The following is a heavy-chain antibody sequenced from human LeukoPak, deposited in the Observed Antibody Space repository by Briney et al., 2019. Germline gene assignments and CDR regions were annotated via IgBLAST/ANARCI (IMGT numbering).Heavy chain of an antibody. V-gene: IGHV1-18*01. CDR3: ATGFRGYDYVPLQHY. Sequence: ASVKVSCKASGYTFTSYGISWVRQAPGQGLEWMGWISAYNGNTNYAQKLQGRVTMTTDTSTSTAYMELRSLRSDDTAVYYCATGFRGYDYVPLQHYWGQGALVTVSS. D-gene: IGHD5-12*01. CDR2: ISAYNGNT. J-gene: IGHJ4*02. CDR1: GYTFTSYG.